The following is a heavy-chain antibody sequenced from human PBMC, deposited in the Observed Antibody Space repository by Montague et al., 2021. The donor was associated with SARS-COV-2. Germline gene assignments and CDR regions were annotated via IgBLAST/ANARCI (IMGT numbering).Heavy chain of an antibody. CDR1: GASISSANDY. J-gene: IGHJ6*03. Sequence: TLSLTCSVSGASISSANDYWTWIRQPAGKGLEWIGHISTSGSSSYNPSLKSRVTIILDTSKQQFSLELTSVTAADTAVYYCARDRRGEAMAGRAYYYYCMDVWGKGTTVTVSS. CDR3: ARDRRGEAMAGRAYYYYCMDV. V-gene: IGHV4-61*09. CDR2: ISTSGSS. D-gene: IGHD6-19*01.